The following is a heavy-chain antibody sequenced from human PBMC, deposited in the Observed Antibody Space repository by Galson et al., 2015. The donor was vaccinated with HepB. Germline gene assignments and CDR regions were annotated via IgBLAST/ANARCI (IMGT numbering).Heavy chain of an antibody. CDR2: ISSSGSTI. V-gene: IGHV3-48*03. D-gene: IGHD1-14*01. Sequence: SLRLSCAASGFTFSSYEMNWVRQAPGKGLEWVSYISSSGSTIYYADSVKGRFTISRDNAKNSLYLQMNSLRAEDTAVYYCARDAEPPLFSAGGVGDAMDVWGQGTTVTVSS. CDR3: ARDAEPPLFSAGGVGDAMDV. J-gene: IGHJ6*02. CDR1: GFTFSSYE.